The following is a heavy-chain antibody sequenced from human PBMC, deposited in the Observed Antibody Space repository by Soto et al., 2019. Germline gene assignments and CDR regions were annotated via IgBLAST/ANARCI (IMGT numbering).Heavy chain of an antibody. CDR2: VYSSGST. CDR3: ARGSGTYLY. V-gene: IGHV3-53*01. J-gene: IGHJ4*02. D-gene: IGHD1-26*01. Sequence: EVQLVESGGGLIQPGGSLRLSCAVSGFTVTSNYMSWVRQAPGRGLECVSVVYSSGSTYYADSVMGRFTISRDTSKNPLYLQMNSLRAEDTAVYYCARGSGTYLYWGQGTLVTVSS. CDR1: GFTVTSNY.